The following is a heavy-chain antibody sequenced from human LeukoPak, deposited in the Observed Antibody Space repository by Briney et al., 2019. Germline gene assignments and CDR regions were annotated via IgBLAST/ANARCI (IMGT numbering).Heavy chain of an antibody. CDR2: INHSGST. D-gene: IGHD2-2*02. V-gene: IGHV4-34*01. Sequence: KPSETLSLTCAVYGGSFSGYYWSWIRQPPGKGLEWIGEINHSGSTNYNPSLKSRVTISVDTSKNQFSLKLSSVTAADTAVYYCAGGRGFEIVVVPAAIGFDYWGQGTLVTVSS. CDR1: GGSFSGYY. J-gene: IGHJ4*02. CDR3: AGGRGFEIVVVPAAIGFDY.